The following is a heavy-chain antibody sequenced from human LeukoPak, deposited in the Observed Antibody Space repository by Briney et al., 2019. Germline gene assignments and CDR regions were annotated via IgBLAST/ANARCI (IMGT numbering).Heavy chain of an antibody. V-gene: IGHV4-4*07. D-gene: IGHD3-10*01. CDR2: IYTSGST. J-gene: IGHJ4*02. CDR3: ATVRMYYYGSGSSLLDY. Sequence: SETLSLTCTVSGGSISSYYWSWIRQPAGKGLEWIGRIYTSGSTNYNPSLKSRVTMSVDTSKNQFSLKLSSVTAADTAVYYCATVRMYYYGSGSSLLDYWGQGTLVTVSS. CDR1: GGSISSYY.